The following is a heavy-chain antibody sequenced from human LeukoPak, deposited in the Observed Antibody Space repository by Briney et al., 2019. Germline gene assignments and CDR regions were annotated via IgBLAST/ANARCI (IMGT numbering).Heavy chain of an antibody. J-gene: IGHJ4*02. CDR3: ARRVGDARITLLGVGSPLDY. CDR1: GYSFTSYW. Sequence: GESLKISCTGSGYSFTSYWISWVRQIPRKGLDWMGIIYPGDSDTRYSPSFQGQVTISADKSSSTAYLQWSSLKASDTAMYYCARRVGDARITLLGVGSPLDYWGQGTLVTVFS. CDR2: IYPGDSDT. V-gene: IGHV5-51*01. D-gene: IGHD3-3*01.